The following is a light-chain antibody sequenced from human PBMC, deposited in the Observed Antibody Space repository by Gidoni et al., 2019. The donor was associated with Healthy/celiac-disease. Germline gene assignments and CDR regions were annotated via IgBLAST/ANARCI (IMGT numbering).Light chain of an antibody. CDR3: QQYNNWPPLT. Sequence: EIVMTQSPATLSVSPGERVTLSCRASQSVSSNLAWYQQKPGQAPRLLIYGASTRATGIPARFSGSVSGTEFTLTFSSLQSEDFAVYFCQQYNNWPPLTFGGGTKVEIK. CDR1: QSVSSN. CDR2: GAS. J-gene: IGKJ4*01. V-gene: IGKV3-15*01.